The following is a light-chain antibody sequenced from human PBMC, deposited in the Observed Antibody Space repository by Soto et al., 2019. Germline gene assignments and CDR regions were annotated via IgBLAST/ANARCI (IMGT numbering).Light chain of an antibody. J-gene: IGKJ1*01. CDR2: GAS. CDR1: QSVSSTY. V-gene: IGKV3-20*01. CDR3: QHYGSSPWT. Sequence: EIVLTQSPGTVSLSPGERATLSCRASQSVSSTYLAWFQQKPGQAPRLVIYGASSRATGIPDRFSGSGSGTDFTLTISRLEPEDFAVYYCQHYGSSPWTFGQGTEVEIK.